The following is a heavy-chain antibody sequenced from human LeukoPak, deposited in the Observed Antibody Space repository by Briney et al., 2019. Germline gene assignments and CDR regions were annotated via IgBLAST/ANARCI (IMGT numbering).Heavy chain of an antibody. V-gene: IGHV4-59*12. D-gene: IGHD3-10*01. J-gene: IGHJ3*02. Sequence: SETLSLTCTVSGGSISRYYRSWIRQPPGKGLEWIGYFYYSGSTYYSPSLRSRVTISLDTSRNQFSLKLNSVTAADTAGYYCAKSNGYGLVDIWGQGTMVTVSS. CDR3: AKSNGYGLVDI. CDR1: GGSISRYY. CDR2: FYYSGST.